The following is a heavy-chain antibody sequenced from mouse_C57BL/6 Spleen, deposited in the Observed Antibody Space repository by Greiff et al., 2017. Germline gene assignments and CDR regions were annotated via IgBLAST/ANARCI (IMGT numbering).Heavy chain of an antibody. Sequence: QVQLKQSGPELVKPGASVTISCKASGYAFSSSWMTWVKQRPGKGLEWIGRIYPGDGDTNYNGKFKGKATLTADKSSSTAFMQLSSLTSEDSAVYSCATGRDYYGSSYDYGGQGTTLTVSS. CDR1: GYAFSSSW. CDR2: IYPGDGDT. J-gene: IGHJ2*01. V-gene: IGHV1-82*01. CDR3: ATGRDYYGSSYDY. D-gene: IGHD1-1*01.